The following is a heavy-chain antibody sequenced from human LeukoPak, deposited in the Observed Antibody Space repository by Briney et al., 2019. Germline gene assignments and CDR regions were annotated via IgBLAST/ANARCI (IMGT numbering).Heavy chain of an antibody. V-gene: IGHV3-9*01. D-gene: IGHD3-10*01. CDR1: GFTFDDYA. Sequence: PGGSLRLSCAASGFTFDDYAMHWVRQAPGKGLEWVSGISWNSGSIGYADSVKGRFTISRDNAENSLYLQMNSLRAEDTAVYYCARGSITTYYYYYMDVWGKGTTVTVSS. CDR3: ARGSITTYYYYYMDV. J-gene: IGHJ6*03. CDR2: ISWNSGSI.